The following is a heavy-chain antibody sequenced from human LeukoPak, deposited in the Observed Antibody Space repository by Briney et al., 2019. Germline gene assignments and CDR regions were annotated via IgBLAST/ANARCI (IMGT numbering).Heavy chain of an antibody. J-gene: IGHJ3*02. CDR3: ARPDTEGALDAFDI. V-gene: IGHV4-38-2*01. CDR2: IYHSGST. Sequence: SETLSLTCAVSGYSISSGYYRGWIRQPPGKGLEWIGSIYHSGSTYYNPSLKSRVTISVDTSKNQFSLKLSSVTAADTAVYYRARPDTEGALDAFDIWGQGTMVTVSS. CDR1: GYSISSGYY. D-gene: IGHD2-2*02.